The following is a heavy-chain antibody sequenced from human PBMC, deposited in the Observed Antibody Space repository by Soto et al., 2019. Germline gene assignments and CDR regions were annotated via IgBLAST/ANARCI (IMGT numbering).Heavy chain of an antibody. V-gene: IGHV3-23*01. CDR3: AKEGGGGTAMVTSYFDY. CDR1: GITFSNYA. Sequence: GGSLRLSCAASGITFSNYALSWVRQAPGKGLEWVSGISASATGTYYAVSVKGRFTISRDNSKSTLYLHMNTLRADDTAIYYCAKEGGGGTAMVTSYFDYWGQGT. J-gene: IGHJ4*02. CDR2: ISASATGT. D-gene: IGHD5-18*01.